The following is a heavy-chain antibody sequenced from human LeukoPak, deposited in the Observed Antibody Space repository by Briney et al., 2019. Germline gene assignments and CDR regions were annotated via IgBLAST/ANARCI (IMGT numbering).Heavy chain of an antibody. CDR1: GFTFSSYS. V-gene: IGHV3-48*02. CDR2: ISSSSSTI. Sequence: GGSLRLSCAASGFTFSSYSMNWVRQAPGKGLEWVSYISSSSSTIYYADSVKGRFTFSRDNAKNSLYLQMNSLRDEDTAVYYCARDGMVRGVIIWDAFDIWGQGTMVTVSS. D-gene: IGHD3-10*01. CDR3: ARDGMVRGVIIWDAFDI. J-gene: IGHJ3*02.